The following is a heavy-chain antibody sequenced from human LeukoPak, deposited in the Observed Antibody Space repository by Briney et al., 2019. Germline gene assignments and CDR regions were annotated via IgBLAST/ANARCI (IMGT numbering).Heavy chain of an antibody. V-gene: IGHV4-39*02. Sequence: PSETLSLTCTVSGDSISSTTYYWAWIRQPPGKGLQWIGYIYHSGSAFYNPSLRGRVTISIDTSKNHFSLEVTSVTAADMAVYYCARGLYDGGSWFHFDSWGQGTMVTVSS. CDR3: ARGLYDGGSWFHFDS. CDR2: IYHSGSA. J-gene: IGHJ4*02. D-gene: IGHD6-13*01. CDR1: GDSISSTTYY.